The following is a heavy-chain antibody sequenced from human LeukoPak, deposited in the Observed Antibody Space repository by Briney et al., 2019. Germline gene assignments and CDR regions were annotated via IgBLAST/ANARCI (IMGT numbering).Heavy chain of an antibody. CDR1: GFTFSSYG. J-gene: IGHJ4*02. CDR2: ISYDGSNK. D-gene: IGHD3-22*01. Sequence: PGGSLRLSCAASGFTFSSYGMHWVRQAPGKGLEWVAVISYDGSNKYYADSVKGRFTISRDKSKNTLYLQMNSLRAEDTAVYYCAKGCDGYLDYWGQGTLVTVSS. V-gene: IGHV3-30*18. CDR3: AKGCDGYLDY.